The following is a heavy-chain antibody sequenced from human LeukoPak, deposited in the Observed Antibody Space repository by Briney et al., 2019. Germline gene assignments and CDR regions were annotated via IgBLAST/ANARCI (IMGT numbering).Heavy chain of an antibody. V-gene: IGHV5-51*01. D-gene: IGHD3-22*01. CDR3: ARPKSAAVYDSSGYALAYFDL. CDR1: GYRFTSYW. Sequence: GESLKISCKGSGYRFTSYWIGWVRQMPGKGLERMGTIYPGDSDTRYSPSFQGQVTISADKSISTAYLQWSSLKASDTAMYYCARPKSAAVYDSSGYALAYFDLWGRGTLVTVSS. CDR2: IYPGDSDT. J-gene: IGHJ2*01.